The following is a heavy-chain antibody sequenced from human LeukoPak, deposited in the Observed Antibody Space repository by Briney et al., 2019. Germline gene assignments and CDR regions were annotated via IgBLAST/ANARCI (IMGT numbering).Heavy chain of an antibody. Sequence: SGPTLVKPTQTLTLTCTFSGFSLSTSGVGVGWIRQPPGKALERLALNYWNDDNRYRPSLKSTLTITKDTSKNQVVLTMTNMDPVDTATYYCAQRRRDAFDIWGQGTMVTVSS. CDR2: NYWNDDN. CDR3: AQRRRDAFDI. CDR1: GFSLSTSGVG. V-gene: IGHV2-5*01. J-gene: IGHJ3*02.